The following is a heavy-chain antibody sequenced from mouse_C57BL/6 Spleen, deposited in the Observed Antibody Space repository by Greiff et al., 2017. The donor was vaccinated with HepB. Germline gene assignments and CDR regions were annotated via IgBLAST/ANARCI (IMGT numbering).Heavy chain of an antibody. CDR2: IYPGSGST. CDR3: ARPIVTTRAMDY. Sequence: VQLQQPGAELVKPGASVKMSCKASGYTFTSYWITWVKQRPGQGLEWIGDIYPGSGSTNYNEKFKSKATLTVDTSSSTAYMQLSSLTSEDSAVYYCARPIVTTRAMDYWGQGTSVTVSS. V-gene: IGHV1-55*01. J-gene: IGHJ4*01. CDR1: GYTFTSYW. D-gene: IGHD2-5*01.